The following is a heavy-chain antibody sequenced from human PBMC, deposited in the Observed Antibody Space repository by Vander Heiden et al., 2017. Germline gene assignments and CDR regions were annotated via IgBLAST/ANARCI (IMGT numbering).Heavy chain of an antibody. V-gene: IGHV3-53*01. Sequence: EVQLVESGGDWIQPGGSLRLSCEPSGFTVSRKYMYWVRQAPGKGLELVSVIYRGGGTYYPDSVKGRFTVSRDNSKNTLYLQMNSLRAEDTAVYYCASLKGWSGEGVADYWGQGALVTVSS. CDR1: GFTVSRKY. CDR3: ASLKGWSGEGVADY. D-gene: IGHD3-10*01. J-gene: IGHJ4*02. CDR2: IYRGGGT.